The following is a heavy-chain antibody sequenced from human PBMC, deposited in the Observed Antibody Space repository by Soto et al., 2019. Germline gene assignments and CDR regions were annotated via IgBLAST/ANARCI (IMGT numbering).Heavy chain of an antibody. D-gene: IGHD1-26*01. V-gene: IGHV3-33*01. CDR3: ARDHSGSYSLPSDY. CDR2: IWYDGSNK. Sequence: PGGSLRLSCAASGFTFSSYGMHWVRQAPGKGLEWVAVIWYDGSNKYYADSVKGRFTISRDNSKNTLYLQMNSLRAEDTAVYYCARDHSGSYSLPSDYWGQGTLVTVSS. J-gene: IGHJ4*02. CDR1: GFTFSSYG.